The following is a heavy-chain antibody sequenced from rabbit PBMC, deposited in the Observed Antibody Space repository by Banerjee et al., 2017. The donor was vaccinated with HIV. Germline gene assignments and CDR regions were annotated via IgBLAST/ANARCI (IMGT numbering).Heavy chain of an antibody. D-gene: IGHD7-1*01. J-gene: IGHJ4*01. CDR2: MNTGAGTT. CDR3: VRRYIGTSDFNL. CDR1: GIDFTYTYY. Sequence: QSLEESGGDLVKPGASLTLTCTASGIDFTYTYYMSWVRQAPGKGLEWIAYMNTGAGTTYYATWAKGRFTISKTSSTTVTLQMTSLTAADTATYFCVRRYIGTSDFNLWGQGTLVTVS. V-gene: IGHV1S40*01.